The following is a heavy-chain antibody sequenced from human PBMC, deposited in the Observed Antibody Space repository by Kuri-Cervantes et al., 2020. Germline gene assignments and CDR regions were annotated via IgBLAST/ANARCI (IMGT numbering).Heavy chain of an antibody. D-gene: IGHD5-18*01. V-gene: IGHV5-51*01. CDR3: ARLRGYSYGVED. CDR1: GFTFSNAW. J-gene: IGHJ4*02. CDR2: IYPGDSDT. Sequence: GGCLRLSCAASGFTFSNAWMSWVRQMPGKGLEWMGIIYPGDSDTRYSPSFQGQVTISADKSISTAYLRWSSLKASDTAMYYCARLRGYSYGVEDWGQGTLVTVSS.